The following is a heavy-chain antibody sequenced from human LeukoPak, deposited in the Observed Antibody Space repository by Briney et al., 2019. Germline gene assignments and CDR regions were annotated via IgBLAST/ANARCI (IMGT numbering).Heavy chain of an antibody. CDR1: GFTFSSYA. CDR2: ISGSSGST. V-gene: IGHV3-23*01. CDR3: AREGDYGDPGYYFDY. Sequence: PGGSLRLSCAASGFTFSSYAVIWVRQAPGKGLEWVSAISGSSGSTYYADSVKGRFTISRDNSKNTLYLQMNSLRAEDTAVYYCAREGDYGDPGYYFDYWGQGTLVTVSS. J-gene: IGHJ4*02. D-gene: IGHD4-17*01.